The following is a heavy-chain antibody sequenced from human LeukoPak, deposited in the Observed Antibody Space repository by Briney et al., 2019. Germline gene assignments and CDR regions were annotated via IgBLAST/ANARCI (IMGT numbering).Heavy chain of an antibody. Sequence: GGSLRLSCAASGFTFSSYSMHWVRQAPGKGLAWVSRINSDGSSTSYADSVKGRFTISRDNAKNTVYLQMNSLRAEDTAVYYCALTKGNWGQGTLVTVSS. D-gene: IGHD2-8*01. J-gene: IGHJ4*02. V-gene: IGHV3-74*01. CDR1: GFTFSSYS. CDR2: INSDGSST. CDR3: ALTKGN.